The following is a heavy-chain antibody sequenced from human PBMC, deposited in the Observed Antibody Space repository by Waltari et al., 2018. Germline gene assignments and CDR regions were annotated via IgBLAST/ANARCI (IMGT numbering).Heavy chain of an antibody. J-gene: IGHJ4*02. Sequence: EVQLVESGGGLVQSGGSLRLSCADSGGDYWMDWVRQAPGKGVMWVSRVKSDGTRPTYADSVKGRFTVSRDSANNMLYLQMNSLRAEDTAVYYCTTNPPGYWGQGTLVTVSS. CDR2: VKSDGTRP. CDR3: TTNPPGY. CDR1: GGDYW. V-gene: IGHV3-74*01.